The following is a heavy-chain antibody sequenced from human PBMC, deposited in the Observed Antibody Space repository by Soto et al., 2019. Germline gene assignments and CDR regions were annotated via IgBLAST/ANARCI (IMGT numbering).Heavy chain of an antibody. Sequence: QVQLVQSGAEVKKPGASVKVSCKASGYTFTDYGISWVRQAPGQGLEWMGWISPYNGNTNYGQKLQGRVTMTTDTSTSTAYMELRSLRSDETAVYYCARDLPRAIVIVSATHFDCWGQGTLVTVSS. V-gene: IGHV1-18*01. J-gene: IGHJ4*02. CDR2: ISPYNGNT. D-gene: IGHD3-22*01. CDR1: GYTFTDYG. CDR3: ARDLPRAIVIVSATHFDC.